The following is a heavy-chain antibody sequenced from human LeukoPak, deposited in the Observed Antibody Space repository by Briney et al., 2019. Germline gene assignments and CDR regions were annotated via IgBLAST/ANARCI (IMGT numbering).Heavy chain of an antibody. V-gene: IGHV3-23*01. Sequence: GGSLRLSCAASGFTFSTYAMSWVRQAPGKGLEWVSAISGSAGSTYYADSVKGRFTISRDNSKNTLYLQMNSLRAEDTAVYYCVRETRVIALAGTEYYYYMDVWGKGTTVTVSS. D-gene: IGHD6-19*01. CDR1: GFTFSTYA. CDR3: VRETRVIALAGTEYYYYMDV. CDR2: ISGSAGST. J-gene: IGHJ6*03.